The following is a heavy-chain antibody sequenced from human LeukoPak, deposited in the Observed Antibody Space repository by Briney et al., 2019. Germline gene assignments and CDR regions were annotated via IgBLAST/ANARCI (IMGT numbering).Heavy chain of an antibody. V-gene: IGHV3-23*01. D-gene: IGHD1-26*01. CDR3: AKPRGGTYQYYFDY. J-gene: IGHJ4*02. CDR2: ISGSGSGT. CDR1: GFTFSSYA. Sequence: GGSLRLSCAASGFTFSSYAMTWVRQAPGKGPEWVSHISGSGSGTYYAASVKGRFTISRDNAKNALYPQMNSLRAEDTALYYCAKPRGGTYQYYFDYWGQGALVTVSS.